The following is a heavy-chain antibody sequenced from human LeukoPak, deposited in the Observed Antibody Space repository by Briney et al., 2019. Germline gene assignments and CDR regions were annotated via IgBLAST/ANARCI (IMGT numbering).Heavy chain of an antibody. CDR3: ARDATMIVVVEDAFDI. V-gene: IGHV4-34*01. CDR2: INHGGGT. CDR1: GGSFSGYY. D-gene: IGHD3-22*01. J-gene: IGHJ3*02. Sequence: SETLSLTCAVYGGSFSGYYWSWIRQPPGKGLEWIGEINHGGGTNYNPSLKSRVTISVDTSKNQFSLKLSSVTAADTAVYYCARDATMIVVVEDAFDIWGQGTMVTVSS.